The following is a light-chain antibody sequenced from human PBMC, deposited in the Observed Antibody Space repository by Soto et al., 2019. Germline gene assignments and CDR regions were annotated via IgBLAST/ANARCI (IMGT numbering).Light chain of an antibody. Sequence: QSVLTQPASVSGSPGQSITISCTRASSDIGGYAYVSWYQQHPGRAPKLMIYDVNYRPSGVSNRFSGSESGNTASLTISGLQTDADADFYCTSYTSSSTFYVFGAGTKLTVL. J-gene: IGLJ1*01. V-gene: IGLV2-14*03. CDR1: SSDIGGYAY. CDR2: DVN. CDR3: TSYTSSSTFYV.